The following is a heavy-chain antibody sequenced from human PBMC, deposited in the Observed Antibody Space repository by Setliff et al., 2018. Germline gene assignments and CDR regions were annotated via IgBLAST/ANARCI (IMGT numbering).Heavy chain of an antibody. J-gene: IGHJ5*02. CDR3: VRGGSGAFDP. Sequence: ASVKVSCKASGYTFTSYAMNWVRQAPGQGLEWMGWINTNTGNPTYAQGFTGRFVFSLDTSLNTAYLQISSLEAEDTALYYCVRGGSGAFDPWGQGTLVNVSS. D-gene: IGHD2-15*01. V-gene: IGHV7-4-1*02. CDR1: GYTFTSYA. CDR2: INTNTGNP.